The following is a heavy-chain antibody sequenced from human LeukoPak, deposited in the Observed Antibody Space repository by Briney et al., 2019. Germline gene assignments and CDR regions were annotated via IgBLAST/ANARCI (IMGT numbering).Heavy chain of an antibody. J-gene: IGHJ4*02. CDR2: ISGSGGST. CDR3: AKLRAMIVVHN. CDR1: GFTFSSYA. Sequence: SGGSLRLSCAASGFTFSSYAMSWVRQAPGKGLEWVSAISGSGGSTYYADSVKGRFTISRDNSKNTLYLQMNSLRAEDTAIYYCAKLRAMIVVHNWGQGTLVTVSS. D-gene: IGHD3-22*01. V-gene: IGHV3-23*01.